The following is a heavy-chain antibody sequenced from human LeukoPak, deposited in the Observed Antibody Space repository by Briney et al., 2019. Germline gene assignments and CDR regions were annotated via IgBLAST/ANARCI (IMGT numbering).Heavy chain of an antibody. J-gene: IGHJ4*02. CDR3: TTDRGVAARPLFDF. CDR1: GFTFTNAW. D-gene: IGHD6-6*01. Sequence: GGSLRLSCAASGFTFTNAWMGWVRQAPGKGLEWIGRIKSKTDGGTTDYAAPVKGRFTISRDDSRNTLYLQSNSLKSADTAEYYCTTDRGVAARPLFDFWGQGILVTVSS. V-gene: IGHV3-15*01. CDR2: IKSKTDGGTT.